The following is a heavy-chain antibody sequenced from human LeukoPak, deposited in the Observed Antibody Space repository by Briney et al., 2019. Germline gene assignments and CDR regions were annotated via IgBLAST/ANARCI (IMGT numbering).Heavy chain of an antibody. V-gene: IGHV3-30*03. CDR3: ARDYCTNGVCAEYFQH. CDR1: GFTFSSYG. D-gene: IGHD2-8*01. J-gene: IGHJ1*01. CDR2: ISYDGSNK. Sequence: LVESGGGVVQPGRSLRLSCAASGFTFSSYGMHWVRQAPGKGLEWVAVISYDGSNKYYADSVKGRFTISRDNSKNTLYLQMNSLRAEDTAVYYCARDYCTNGVCAEYFQHWGQGTLVTVSS.